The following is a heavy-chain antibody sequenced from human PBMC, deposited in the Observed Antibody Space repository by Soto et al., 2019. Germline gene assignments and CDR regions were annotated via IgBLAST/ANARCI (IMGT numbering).Heavy chain of an antibody. CDR2: ISYDGIQK. D-gene: IGHD3-9*01. Sequence: QVPLVESGGGVVEPGRSLRLSCADSGFTFSTYGMHWFRQAPGKGLEWVAVISYDGIQKYYAASVKGRFSISRDHSKNTLYLQMNSLLPEDTAVYYCAKDRRYFDRLGSLEYWGQGTLVTVSS. CDR1: GFTFSTYG. V-gene: IGHV3-30*18. J-gene: IGHJ4*02. CDR3: AKDRRYFDRLGSLEY.